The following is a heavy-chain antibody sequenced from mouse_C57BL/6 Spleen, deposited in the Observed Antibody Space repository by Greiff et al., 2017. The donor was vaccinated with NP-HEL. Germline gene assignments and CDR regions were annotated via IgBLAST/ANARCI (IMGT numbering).Heavy chain of an antibody. Sequence: EVQLVESGEGLVKPGGSLKLSCAASGFTFSSYAMSWVRPTPEKRLEWVAYISSGGDYIYYADTVKGRFTISRDNARNTLYLQMSSLKSEDTAMYYCTRDRGDPAWFAYWGQGTLVTVSA. V-gene: IGHV5-9-1*02. CDR2: ISSGGDYI. D-gene: IGHD2-14*01. CDR1: GFTFSSYA. CDR3: TRDRGDPAWFAY. J-gene: IGHJ3*01.